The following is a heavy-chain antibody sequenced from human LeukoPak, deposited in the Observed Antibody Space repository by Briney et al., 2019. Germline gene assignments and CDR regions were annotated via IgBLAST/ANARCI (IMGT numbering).Heavy chain of an antibody. D-gene: IGHD6-19*01. CDR3: VRGRYSSGWYRDKNWFDP. Sequence: SQTLSLTCAVSGVSISRGGYAWNWIRQPPGKGLEWIAYIYHSGSTYYNPPLKSRATISVDTSKNQFSLKLSSVTAADTAVYYCVRGRYSSGWYRDKNWFDPWGQGTPVTVSS. J-gene: IGHJ5*02. CDR1: GVSISRGGYA. CDR2: IYHSGST. V-gene: IGHV4-30-4*07.